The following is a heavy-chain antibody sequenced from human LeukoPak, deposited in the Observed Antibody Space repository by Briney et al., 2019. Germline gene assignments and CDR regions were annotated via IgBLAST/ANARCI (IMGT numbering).Heavy chain of an antibody. CDR1: GFTFSDYS. V-gene: IGHV3-48*04. D-gene: IGHD3-9*01. Sequence: HPGGSLRLSCAASGFTFSDYSMNWARQAPGKGLEWVSYISSSGSTIYYADSVKGRFTISRDNAKNSLYLQMNSLRAEDTAVYYCAKLGDILTGYPYYFDYWGQGTLVTVSS. CDR2: ISSSGSTI. CDR3: AKLGDILTGYPYYFDY. J-gene: IGHJ4*02.